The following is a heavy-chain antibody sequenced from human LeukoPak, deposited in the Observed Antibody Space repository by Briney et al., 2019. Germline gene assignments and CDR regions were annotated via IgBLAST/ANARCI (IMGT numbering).Heavy chain of an antibody. Sequence: GGSLRLSCAASGFTLSSYSMNWVRQAPGKGLEWVSAISGSGGSTYYADSVKGRFTISRDNSKNTLYLQMNSLRAEDTAVYYCAKSKGYSSVRNAFDIWGQGTMVTVSS. CDR1: GFTLSSYS. D-gene: IGHD6-25*01. CDR3: AKSKGYSSVRNAFDI. J-gene: IGHJ3*02. V-gene: IGHV3-23*01. CDR2: ISGSGGST.